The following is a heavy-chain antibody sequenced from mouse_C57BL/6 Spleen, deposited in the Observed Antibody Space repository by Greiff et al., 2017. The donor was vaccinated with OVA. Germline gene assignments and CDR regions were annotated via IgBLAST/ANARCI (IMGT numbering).Heavy chain of an antibody. D-gene: IGHD1-1*01. J-gene: IGHJ2*01. V-gene: IGHV1-59*01. CDR3: ARDYGDY. Sequence: VQLQQSGAELVRPGTSVKLSCKASGYTFTSYWMHWVKQRPGQGLEWIGVIDPSDSYTNYTQKFKGKATLTVDTSSSTAYMQLSSLTSEDSAVYYCARDYGDYWGQGTTLTVSS. CDR1: GYTFTSYW. CDR2: IDPSDSYT.